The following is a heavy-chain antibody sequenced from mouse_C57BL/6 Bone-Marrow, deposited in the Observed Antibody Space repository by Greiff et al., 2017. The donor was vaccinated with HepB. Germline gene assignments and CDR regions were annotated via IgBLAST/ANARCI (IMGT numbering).Heavy chain of an antibody. J-gene: IGHJ3*01. CDR3: ARNKPQLRTLFAY. CDR2: IWSGGST. D-gene: IGHD2-4*01. V-gene: IGHV2-2*01. CDR1: GFSLTSYG. Sequence: VKLMESGPGLVQPSQSLSITCTVSGFSLTSYGVHWVRQSPGKGLEWLGVIWSGGSTDYNAAFISRLSISKDNSKSQVFFKMNRLQADDTAIYYCARNKPQLRTLFAYWGQGTLVTVSA.